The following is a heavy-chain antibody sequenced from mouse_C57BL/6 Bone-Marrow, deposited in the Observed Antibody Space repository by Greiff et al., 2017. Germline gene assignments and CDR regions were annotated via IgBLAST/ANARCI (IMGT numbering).Heavy chain of an antibody. D-gene: IGHD1-1*01. CDR2: IYPRSGNT. J-gene: IGHJ3*01. Sequence: VQLQQSGAELARPGASVKLSCKASGYTFTSYGISWVKQRTGQGLEWIGEIYPRSGNTYYNEKFKGKATLTADKSSSTAYMELRSLTSGDSAVYFCARFTTVVEVRFAYWGQGTLVTVSA. V-gene: IGHV1-81*01. CDR3: ARFTTVVEVRFAY. CDR1: GYTFTSYG.